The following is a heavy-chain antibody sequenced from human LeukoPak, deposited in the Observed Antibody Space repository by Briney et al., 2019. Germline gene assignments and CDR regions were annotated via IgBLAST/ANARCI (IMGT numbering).Heavy chain of an antibody. V-gene: IGHV4-39*01. CDR1: GGSISSSSYY. CDR2: IYYSGST. D-gene: IGHD6-13*01. J-gene: IGHJ4*02. Sequence: SETLSLTCTVSGGSISSSSYYWGWLRQPPGTGLEWIGSIYYSGSTYYNPSLKSRVTISVDTSKNQFSLKLSSVTAADTAVYYCARTEIAAAGIGFFDYWGQGTLVTVSS. CDR3: ARTEIAAAGIGFFDY.